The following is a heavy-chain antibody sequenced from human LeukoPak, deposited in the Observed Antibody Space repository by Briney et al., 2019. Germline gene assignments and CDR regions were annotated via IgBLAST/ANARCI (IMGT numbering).Heavy chain of an antibody. V-gene: IGHV4-34*01. CDR2: INHSGST. CDR1: GGSFSGYY. CDR3: ARERVPPPGITIFGVVIKPFNSLYYGMDV. D-gene: IGHD3-3*01. Sequence: PSETLSLTCAVYGGSFSGYYWSWIRQPPGKGLEWIGEINHSGSTNYNPSLKSRVTISVDTSKNQFSLKLSSVTAADTAVYYCARERVPPPGITIFGVVIKPFNSLYYGMDVWGQGTTVTVSS. J-gene: IGHJ6*02.